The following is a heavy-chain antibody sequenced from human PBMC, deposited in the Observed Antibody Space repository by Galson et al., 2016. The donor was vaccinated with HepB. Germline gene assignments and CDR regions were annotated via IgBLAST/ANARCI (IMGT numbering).Heavy chain of an antibody. CDR2: IIPIFSTP. J-gene: IGHJ5*02. V-gene: IGHV1-69*13. D-gene: IGHD6-19*01. CDR1: GGTFSNYA. CDR3: ARGFSGWFSQTNH. Sequence: SVKVSCKASGGTFSNYAFSWVRQAPGQGLEWMGGIIPIFSTPVYAQKFQDRVTITADESTTTVDMALCSLTSEDTAIYYCARGFSGWFSQTNHWGQGTRVTVSS.